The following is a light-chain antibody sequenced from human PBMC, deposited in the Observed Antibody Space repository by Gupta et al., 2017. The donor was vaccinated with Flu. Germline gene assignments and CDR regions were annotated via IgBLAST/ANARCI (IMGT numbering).Light chain of an antibody. CDR2: NNH. V-gene: IGLV1-44*01. Sequence: RVTISCSGSSSNIGSNTVNWYQQVPGTAPKLLIYNNHQRPSVVPERFSGSKSGTSASLASSGLQAGDEGDYYCATGDDNRNGWVFGGGTKLTVL. CDR1: SSNIGSNT. CDR3: ATGDDNRNGWV. J-gene: IGLJ3*02.